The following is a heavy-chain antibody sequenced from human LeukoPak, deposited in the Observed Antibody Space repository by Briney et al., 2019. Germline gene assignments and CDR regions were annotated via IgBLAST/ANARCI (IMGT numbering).Heavy chain of an antibody. CDR1: GYTFTGYY. V-gene: IGHV1-2*06. D-gene: IGHD3-3*01. CDR2: INPNSGGT. J-gene: IGHJ5*02. Sequence: ASVKVSCKASGYTFTGYYMHWVRQAPGQGLEWMGRINPNSGGTNYAQKFQGRVTMTRDTSISTVYMELSRLRSDDTAMYYCARVGYGFLEWTNWFDPWGQGTLVTVSS. CDR3: ARVGYGFLEWTNWFDP.